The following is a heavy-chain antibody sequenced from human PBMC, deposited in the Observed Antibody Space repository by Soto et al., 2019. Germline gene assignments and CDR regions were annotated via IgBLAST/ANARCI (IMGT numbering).Heavy chain of an antibody. D-gene: IGHD4-17*01. V-gene: IGHV4-39*07. Sequence: SETLSLTCPVSGGSISSSSYYWGWIRQPPGKGLEWIGSIYYSGSTYYNPSLKSRVTISVDRSKDQFSLKLSSVTAADTAVYYCARASTTVTTLDYWGQGTLVTVSS. CDR1: GGSISSSSYY. CDR2: IYYSGST. CDR3: ARASTTVTTLDY. J-gene: IGHJ4*02.